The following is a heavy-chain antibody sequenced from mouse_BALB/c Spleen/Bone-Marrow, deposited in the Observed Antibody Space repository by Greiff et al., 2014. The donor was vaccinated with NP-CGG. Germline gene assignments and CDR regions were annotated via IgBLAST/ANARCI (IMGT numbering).Heavy chain of an antibody. CDR1: GFNIKDTY. Sequence: VQLQQPGAEFVKPGASVKLSCTASGFNIKDTYMDWVKQRPEQGLEWIGRIDPANGNTKYDPKFQGKATITADTSSNTAYLQLSSLTSEDTAVYYCGRGFTDFDYWGQGTTLTVSS. J-gene: IGHJ2*01. CDR3: GRGFTDFDY. V-gene: IGHV14-3*02. CDR2: IDPANGNT.